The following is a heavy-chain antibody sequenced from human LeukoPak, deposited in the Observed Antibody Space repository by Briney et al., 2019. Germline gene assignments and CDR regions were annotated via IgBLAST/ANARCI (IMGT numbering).Heavy chain of an antibody. CDR1: GFTVSSNY. V-gene: IGHV3-53*01. J-gene: IGHJ5*02. Sequence: QPGGSLRLSCAASGFTVSSNYMNWVRQAPGKGLEWVSVICCGDVTYYADSVKGRFTISRDNAKNSLYLQMNSLRAEDTAVYYCARDSGELSGEFDNWGQGTLVTVSS. D-gene: IGHD1-26*01. CDR3: ARDSGELSGEFDN. CDR2: ICCGDVT.